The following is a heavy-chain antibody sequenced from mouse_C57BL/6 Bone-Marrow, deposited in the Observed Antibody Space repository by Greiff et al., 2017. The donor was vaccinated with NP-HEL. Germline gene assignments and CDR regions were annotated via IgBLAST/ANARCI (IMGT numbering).Heavy chain of an antibody. CDR1: GFTFSSYA. J-gene: IGHJ4*01. V-gene: IGHV5-4*01. CDR2: ISDGGSYT. CDR3: ARDPGIYAMDY. Sequence: DVKLVESGGGLVKPGGSLKLSCAASGFTFSSYAMSWVRQTPEKRLEWVATISDGGSYTYSPDNVKGRFTISRDNAKNNLYLQMSHLKSEDTAMYYCARDPGIYAMDYWGQGTSVTVSS.